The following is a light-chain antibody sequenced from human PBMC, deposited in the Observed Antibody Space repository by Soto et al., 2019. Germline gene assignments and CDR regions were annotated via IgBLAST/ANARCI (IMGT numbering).Light chain of an antibody. CDR3: QQRKNWPPLT. CDR1: QTVGSSF. Sequence: EIVLTQSPGTLSLSPGDGATLSCRASQTVGSSFLGWYQQKPGQAPRLIMYGASNRATGIPDRFTGRGSGTDFTLTISRLDPEDFAVYYCQQRKNWPPLTFGGGTKVEIK. CDR2: GAS. V-gene: IGKV3D-20*02. J-gene: IGKJ4*01.